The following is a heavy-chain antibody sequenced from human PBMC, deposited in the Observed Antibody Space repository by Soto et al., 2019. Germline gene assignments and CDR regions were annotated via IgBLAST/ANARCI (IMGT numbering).Heavy chain of an antibody. Sequence: GESLKISCKGSGYSFTSYWIGWLRQMPGKGLEWMGIIYPGDSDTRYSPSFQGQVTISADKSISTAYLQWSSLKASDTAMYYCARRYYYDSSGYYLAPSARPHDAFDIWGQGTMVTVSS. CDR1: GYSFTSYW. D-gene: IGHD3-22*01. J-gene: IGHJ3*02. V-gene: IGHV5-51*01. CDR3: ARRYYYDSSGYYLAPSARPHDAFDI. CDR2: IYPGDSDT.